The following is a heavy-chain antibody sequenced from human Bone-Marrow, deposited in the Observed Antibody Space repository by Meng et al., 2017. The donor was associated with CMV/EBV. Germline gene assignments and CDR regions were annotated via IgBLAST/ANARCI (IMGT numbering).Heavy chain of an antibody. D-gene: IGHD3-3*01. CDR1: GGTFSSYT. J-gene: IGHJ5*02. CDR3: ATAVTIFGVTDNWFDP. CDR2: NIPILGIA. Sequence: SVKVSCKASGGTFSSYTISWVRQAPGQGLEWMGRNIPILGIANYAQKFQGRVTITADKSTSTAYMELSSLRSEDTAVYYCATAVTIFGVTDNWFDPWGQGTLVTVSS. V-gene: IGHV1-69*02.